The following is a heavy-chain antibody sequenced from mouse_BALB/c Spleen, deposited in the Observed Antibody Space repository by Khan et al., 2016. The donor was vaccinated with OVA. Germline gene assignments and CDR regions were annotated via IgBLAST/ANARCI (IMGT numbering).Heavy chain of an antibody. V-gene: IGHV1-77*01. CDR2: IYPGSDNA. Sequence: QVQLKQSGPELVKPGASVKMSCKASGYTFTYYVITWVKQSTGQGLEWMGEIYPGSDNAYYNERFKGKATLTADKSCNATHMQLSSLTSEDSAVYFCARGDGYYVYMDYWGQGTTLTVSS. D-gene: IGHD2-3*01. CDR1: GYTFTYYV. CDR3: ARGDGYYVYMDY. J-gene: IGHJ2*01.